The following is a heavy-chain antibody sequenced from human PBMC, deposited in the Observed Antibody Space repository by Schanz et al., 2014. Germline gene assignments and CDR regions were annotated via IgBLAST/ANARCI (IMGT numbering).Heavy chain of an antibody. CDR3: AKYGTGKGVSFEY. V-gene: IGHV3-7*01. Sequence: VQLVESGGALVQPGGSLRLSCSASGFTFSGYWMSWVRQAPGEGLVWVANIKLDGSEKYYVDSVKGRFTISRDNAKNSLYLQMNSLTAEDTAVYYCAKYGTGKGVSFEYWGQGTLVTVSS. D-gene: IGHD1-26*01. J-gene: IGHJ4*02. CDR2: IKLDGSEK. CDR1: GFTFSGYW.